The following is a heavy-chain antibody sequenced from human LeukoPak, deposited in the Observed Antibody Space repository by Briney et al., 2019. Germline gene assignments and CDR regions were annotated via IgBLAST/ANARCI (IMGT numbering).Heavy chain of an antibody. Sequence: GGSLRLSCAASGFIFSDYAMAWVRLTPGKGLEWVSAISSSGGNTYHADSVKGRFAISRDNSKNTLYMQMNSLRVEDTAIYYCAKILTPHIMSHYYGMDVWGQGTTVTV. J-gene: IGHJ6*02. D-gene: IGHD5/OR15-5a*01. V-gene: IGHV3-23*01. CDR3: AKILTPHIMSHYYGMDV. CDR1: GFIFSDYA. CDR2: ISSSGGNT.